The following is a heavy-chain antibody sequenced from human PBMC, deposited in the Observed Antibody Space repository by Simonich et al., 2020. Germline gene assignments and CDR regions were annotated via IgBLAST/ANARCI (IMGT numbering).Heavy chain of an antibody. Sequence: QVQLVQSGAEVKKPGASVKVSCKASGYTFTGYYMHWVGQAPGQGLEWMGWINPNSVGTNYAQKFQGRVTMTRDPSISTAYMELSRRRSDDTAVYYCARNGLVGILKAFDIWGQGTMVTVSS. CDR2: INPNSVGT. V-gene: IGHV1-2*02. CDR1: GYTFTGYY. D-gene: IGHD2-21*01. CDR3: ARNGLVGILKAFDI. J-gene: IGHJ3*02.